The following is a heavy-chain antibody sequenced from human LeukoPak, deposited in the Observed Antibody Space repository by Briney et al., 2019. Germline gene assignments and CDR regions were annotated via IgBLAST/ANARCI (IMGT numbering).Heavy chain of an antibody. V-gene: IGHV3-21*06. J-gene: IGHJ3*02. CDR2: TDTSGNYI. CDR1: GFTFSNYG. Sequence: GGSLRLSCEASGFTFSNYGMNWVRQAPGKGLEWVSFTDTSGNYIYYGDSVKGRFTISRDNARNLLFLQMNGLRADDTAVYYCARGRSITLLRGVAMSDGFDIWGQGAMVAGSS. D-gene: IGHD3-10*01. CDR3: ARGRSITLLRGVAMSDGFDI.